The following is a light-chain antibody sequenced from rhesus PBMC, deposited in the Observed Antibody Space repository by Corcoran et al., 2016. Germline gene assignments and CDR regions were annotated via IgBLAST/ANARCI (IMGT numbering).Light chain of an antibody. V-gene: IGKV1-69*01. J-gene: IGKJ4*01. CDR1: QDIYNW. CDR3: QQHSDTPLT. CDR2: RAS. Sequence: DIQMTQSPSSLSASVGDRVTITCRASQDIYNWLAWYRQTPGRVQKLLIYRASRLATGVPSRLSGNGSGTDFNLTISSLQPEDIATYYCQQHSDTPLTFGGGTRVDLK.